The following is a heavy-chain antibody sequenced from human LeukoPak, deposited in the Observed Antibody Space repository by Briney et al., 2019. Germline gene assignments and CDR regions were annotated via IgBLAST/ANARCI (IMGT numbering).Heavy chain of an antibody. V-gene: IGHV4-39*01. Sequence: PSETLSLTCSVSGDSVSSTNYYWGWIRQPPGRGLEWIASIRYSESAYYSPSLKSRATISVDTSKNQFSLRLRSLTATDTAVYYCATQDSSHYWGQGTLVTVSS. J-gene: IGHJ4*02. CDR2: IRYSESA. CDR3: ATQDSSHY. D-gene: IGHD3-22*01. CDR1: GDSVSSTNYY.